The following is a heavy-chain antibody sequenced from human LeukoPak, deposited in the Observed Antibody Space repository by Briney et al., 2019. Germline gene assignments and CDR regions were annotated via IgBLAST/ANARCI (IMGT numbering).Heavy chain of an antibody. V-gene: IGHV3-33*01. J-gene: IGHJ3*02. CDR3: ARIHSLYYYDSSGYGAFDI. CDR2: IWDDGSNK. CDR1: GFTFSSYG. Sequence: PGRSLRLSCAASGFTFSSYGMHWVRQAPGKGLERVAVIWDDGSNKYYADSVKGRFTISRDNSKNTLYLQMNSLRAEDTAVYYCARIHSLYYYDSSGYGAFDIWGQGTMVTVSS. D-gene: IGHD3-22*01.